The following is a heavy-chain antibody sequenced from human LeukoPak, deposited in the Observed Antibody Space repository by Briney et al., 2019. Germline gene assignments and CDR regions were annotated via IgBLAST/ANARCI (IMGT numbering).Heavy chain of an antibody. CDR2: IIPIFGTA. V-gene: IGHV1-69*05. CDR1: GGTFSSYA. J-gene: IGHJ4*02. D-gene: IGHD2-8*01. Sequence: SVKVSCKASGGTFSSYAISWVRQAPGQGLEWMGRIIPIFGTANYAQKFQGRVTITTDESTRQAYMELRSLRSEDTAVYYCAGENCTNGVCRFDYWGQGTLVTVSS. CDR3: AGENCTNGVCRFDY.